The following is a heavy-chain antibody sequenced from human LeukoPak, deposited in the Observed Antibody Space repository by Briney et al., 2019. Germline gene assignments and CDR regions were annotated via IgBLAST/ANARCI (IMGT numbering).Heavy chain of an antibody. Sequence: ASVKVSCTASGCTFTSYDFNWVRQATGPRAEWMGWMSPNSGDTGYAQKFQDRVTMTRNASISTAYMELSSLRSDDTAVYYCARGPPNWGYDYWGPGTLVTVSS. J-gene: IGHJ4*02. CDR2: MSPNSGDT. V-gene: IGHV1-8*01. D-gene: IGHD7-27*01. CDR3: ARGPPNWGYDY. CDR1: GCTFTSYD.